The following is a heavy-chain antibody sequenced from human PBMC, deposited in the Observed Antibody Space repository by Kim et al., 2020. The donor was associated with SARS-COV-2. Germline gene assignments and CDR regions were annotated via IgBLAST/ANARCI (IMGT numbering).Heavy chain of an antibody. CDR3: VRGIPSA. D-gene: IGHD2-21*01. CDR1: GFTFSIYW. CDR2: LNQDGSAK. Sequence: GGSLRLSCAASGFTFSIYWMSWVRQAPGKGLEWVANLNQDGSAKYYVDPVKGRFSISRDNAKNSLFLQMNSLRAEDTAVYYCVRGIPSACGQGTLVTVS. V-gene: IGHV3-7*03. J-gene: IGHJ5*02.